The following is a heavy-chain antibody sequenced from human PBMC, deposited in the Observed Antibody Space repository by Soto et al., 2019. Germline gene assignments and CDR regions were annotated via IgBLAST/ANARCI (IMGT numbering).Heavy chain of an antibody. Sequence: WWSLRLSCSATVFTFSRYGMHWFRQVPGRGLEWVALIYDNGSKQYYTDSVKGRFTISRDNAKNTLFLEMNVLRAEDTAVYYCARDDDGEPNAFDVWGQGTMVTVSS. CDR2: IYDNGSKQ. D-gene: IGHD3-10*01. V-gene: IGHV3-33*01. J-gene: IGHJ3*01. CDR3: ARDDDGEPNAFDV. CDR1: VFTFSRYG.